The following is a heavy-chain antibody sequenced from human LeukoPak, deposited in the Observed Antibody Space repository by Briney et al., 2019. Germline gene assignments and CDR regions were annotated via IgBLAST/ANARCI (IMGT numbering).Heavy chain of an antibody. Sequence: SETLSLTCAAYGGSFSGYYWSWIRQPPGKGLEWIGEINHSGSTNYNPSLKSRVTISVDTSKNQFSLKLSSVTAADTAVYYCARHTYDSSGYCDYWGQGTLVTVSS. J-gene: IGHJ4*02. CDR2: INHSGST. D-gene: IGHD3-22*01. V-gene: IGHV4-34*01. CDR1: GGSFSGYY. CDR3: ARHTYDSSGYCDY.